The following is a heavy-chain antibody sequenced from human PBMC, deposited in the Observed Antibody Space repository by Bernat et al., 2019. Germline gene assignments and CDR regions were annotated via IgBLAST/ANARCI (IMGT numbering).Heavy chain of an antibody. CDR2: IYPGDSDT. CDR3: ATSYGSGSYYKYYYYGMDV. V-gene: IGHV5-51*03. J-gene: IGHJ6*02. Sequence: EVQLVQSGAEVKKPGESLKISCKGSGYSFTSYWIGWVPQMPGKGLEWMGIIYPGDSDTRYSPSFQGQVTISADKSISTAYLQWSSLKASDTAMYYCATSYGSGSYYKYYYYGMDVWGQGTTVTVSS. CDR1: GYSFTSYW. D-gene: IGHD3-10*01.